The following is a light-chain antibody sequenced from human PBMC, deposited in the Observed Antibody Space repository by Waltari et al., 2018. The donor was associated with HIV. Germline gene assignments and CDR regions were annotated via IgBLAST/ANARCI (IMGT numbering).Light chain of an antibody. Sequence: DIQMTQSPRSLSASVGDRVTISCWASERIGNSLAWYQQKPREAPKLLIYQASTLESGVPSRFSGSGSGTEFTLAISSLQPGDFATYYCQQYHTYSTFGQGTRVDVK. CDR2: QAS. V-gene: IGKV1-5*03. J-gene: IGKJ1*01. CDR1: ERIGNS. CDR3: QQYHTYST.